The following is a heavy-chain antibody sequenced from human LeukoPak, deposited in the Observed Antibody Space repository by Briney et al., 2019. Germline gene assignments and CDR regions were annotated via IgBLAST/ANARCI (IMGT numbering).Heavy chain of an antibody. Sequence: ASVKVSCKASGYTFTSYYMHWARQAPGQGLEWMGWISGYNGNTNYAQKFLGRVSMTADTATSTAYMELRSLTSDDTAMYYCARSGRGTYYYFDLWGQGTLVTVSS. CDR1: GYTFTSYY. CDR3: ARSGRGTYYYFDL. D-gene: IGHD5-12*01. CDR2: ISGYNGNT. V-gene: IGHV1-18*04. J-gene: IGHJ4*02.